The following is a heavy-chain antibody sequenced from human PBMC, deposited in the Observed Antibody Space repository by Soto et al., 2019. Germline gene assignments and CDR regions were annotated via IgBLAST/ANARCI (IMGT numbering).Heavy chain of an antibody. J-gene: IGHJ4*02. Sequence: QVQLQEPGPGLVKPSETLSLTCIVSGGSISSYYWSWIRQSPGKGLEWIAYVHLSGSTNYNPSLKSRVTISLDTSKTQFSMSLSSVTAADTAVYYCAIGDYLYYFDYWGQGTLVIVSS. D-gene: IGHD4-17*01. CDR2: VHLSGST. CDR1: GGSISSYY. CDR3: AIGDYLYYFDY. V-gene: IGHV4-59*01.